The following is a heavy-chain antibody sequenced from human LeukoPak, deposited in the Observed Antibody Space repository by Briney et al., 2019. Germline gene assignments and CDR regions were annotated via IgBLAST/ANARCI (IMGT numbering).Heavy chain of an antibody. J-gene: IGHJ4*02. D-gene: IGHD3-16*02. Sequence: GGSLRLSCAASGFTFDDYAMHWVRQAPGKGLEWVSLISGDGGSTYYADSVKGRFTISRDNGKNSLYLQMNSLRAEDTAVYYCAASASGYVWGSYRPSHFDYWGQGTLVTVSS. CDR3: AASASGYVWGSYRPSHFDY. CDR2: ISGDGGST. V-gene: IGHV3-43*02. CDR1: GFTFDDYA.